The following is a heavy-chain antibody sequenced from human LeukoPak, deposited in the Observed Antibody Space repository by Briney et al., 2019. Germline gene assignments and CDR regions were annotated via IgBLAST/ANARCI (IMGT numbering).Heavy chain of an antibody. Sequence: SVKVSCKASGGTFSSYAISWVRQAPGQGLEWTGGIIPIFGTANYAQKFQGRVTITADESTSTAYMELSSLRSEDTAVYYCARGEESQDWFDPWGQGTLVTVSS. V-gene: IGHV1-69*13. CDR3: ARGEESQDWFDP. CDR1: GGTFSSYA. CDR2: IIPIFGTA. J-gene: IGHJ5*02.